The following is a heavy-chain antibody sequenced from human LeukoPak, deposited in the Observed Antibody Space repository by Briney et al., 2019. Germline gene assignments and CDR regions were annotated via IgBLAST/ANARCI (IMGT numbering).Heavy chain of an antibody. V-gene: IGHV3-9*01. CDR2: ISWNSGTI. D-gene: IGHD3-22*01. J-gene: IGHJ3*02. CDR3: ARDSISSSGAFDI. CDR1: GFTFDDYA. Sequence: PGGSLRLSCAASGFTFDDYAMQWVRQAPGKGLEWVSGISWNSGTIGYADSVKGRFTISRDNAKNSLNLQMNSLRAEDTALYYCARDSISSSGAFDIWGQGTMVTVFS.